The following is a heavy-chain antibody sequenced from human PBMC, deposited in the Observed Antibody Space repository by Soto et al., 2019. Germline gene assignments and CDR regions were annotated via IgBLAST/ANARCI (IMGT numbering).Heavy chain of an antibody. J-gene: IGHJ4*02. CDR2: INPSGGST. D-gene: IGHD3-3*01. CDR1: GYTFTSYY. CDR3: ASVRITIFGVVTPFDY. V-gene: IGHV1-46*01. Sequence: WASVKVSCKASGYTFTSYYMHWVRQAPGQGLEWMGIINPSGGSTSYAQKFQGRVTMTRDTSTGTVYMELSSLRSEDTAVYYCASVRITIFGVVTPFDYWGQGTLVTVSS.